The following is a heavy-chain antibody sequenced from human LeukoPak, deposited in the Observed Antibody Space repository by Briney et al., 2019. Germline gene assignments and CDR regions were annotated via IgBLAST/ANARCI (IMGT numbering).Heavy chain of an antibody. Sequence: SETLSLTCAVSGYSISSGYYWGLIRQPPGRGLEFIGSIYHSRGTYYNPSLKSPVSISVDTSKNQFSMKLSSVTAADTAVYYCARVIHSGYGTYYFASWGQGTLVTVSS. CDR2: IYHSRGT. V-gene: IGHV4-38-2*01. CDR1: GYSISSGYY. D-gene: IGHD5-12*01. CDR3: ARVIHSGYGTYYFAS. J-gene: IGHJ4*02.